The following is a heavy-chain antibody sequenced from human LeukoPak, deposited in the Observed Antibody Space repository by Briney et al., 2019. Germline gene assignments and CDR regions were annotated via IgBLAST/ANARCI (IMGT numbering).Heavy chain of an antibody. CDR3: ARFHLVWFGSLDV. D-gene: IGHD3-10*01. J-gene: IGHJ6*02. CDR2: IKGSGSPI. Sequence: GGSLTLSCAASGFTFSSYETTWVRQAPGDGLEWISYIKGSGSPIYYADSVKGRFTISRDNAKNSLYLQINSLSAEDTAVYYCARFHLVWFGSLDVWGQGTTVIVSS. CDR1: GFTFSSYE. V-gene: IGHV3-48*03.